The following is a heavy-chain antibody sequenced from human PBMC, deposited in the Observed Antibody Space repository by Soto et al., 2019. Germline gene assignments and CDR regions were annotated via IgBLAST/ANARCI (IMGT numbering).Heavy chain of an antibody. Sequence: GGSLRLSGEASGLAFSHFHINWVRQAPGKGLQWVATIGGAGNDIHYADSVEGRFTVSRDNSKNALHLQMDGLRDEDTAIYYCAKRFSDAWEAGMDVWGQGTTVTVSS. CDR3: AKRFSDAWEAGMDV. CDR2: IGGAGNDI. D-gene: IGHD1-26*01. V-gene: IGHV3-23*01. J-gene: IGHJ6*02. CDR1: GLAFSHFH.